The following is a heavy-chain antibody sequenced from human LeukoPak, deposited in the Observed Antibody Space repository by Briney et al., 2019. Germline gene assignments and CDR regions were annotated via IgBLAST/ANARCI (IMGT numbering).Heavy chain of an antibody. CDR3: ARARPDYYYYYMDV. V-gene: IGHV4-59*01. CDR1: GGSISGYY. Sequence: SETLSLTCTVSGGSISGYYWTWIRQPPGKGLEWIGYIFYSGSTNYNPSLKSRVTISVDTSKNQFSLRLSSVTAADTAVYYCARARPDYYYYYMDVWGKGTTVTVSS. J-gene: IGHJ6*03. CDR2: IFYSGST.